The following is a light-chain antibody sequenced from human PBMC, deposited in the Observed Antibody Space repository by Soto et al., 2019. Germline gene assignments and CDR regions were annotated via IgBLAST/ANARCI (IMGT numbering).Light chain of an antibody. V-gene: IGLV2-8*01. J-gene: IGLJ1*01. CDR2: EVT. CDR3: SSYAGSNNLGV. CDR1: SSDIGGYNY. Sequence: QSVLTQPPSASGSPGQSVTISCTGTSSDIGGYNYVSWYQQHPGKAPKLMICEVTKRPSGVPDRFSGSKSGNTASLTVSGLQAEDEADYYCSSYAGSNNLGVFGTGTKVTV.